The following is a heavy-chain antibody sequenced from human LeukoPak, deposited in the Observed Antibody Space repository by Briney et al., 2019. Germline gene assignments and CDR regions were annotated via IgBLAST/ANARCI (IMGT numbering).Heavy chain of an antibody. V-gene: IGHV1-46*01. J-gene: IGHJ4*02. D-gene: IGHD6-19*01. CDR1: GHTFTSYY. Sequence: ASVKVSCKASGHTFTSYYMHWVRQAPGQGLEWMGMIIPSRDSTNYAQRFQGRVTMTRDTSTSTVYMELSSLTSEDTAVYYCVRGITGYSSGWPYFDFWGQGTLVTVSS. CDR3: VRGITGYSSGWPYFDF. CDR2: IIPSRDST.